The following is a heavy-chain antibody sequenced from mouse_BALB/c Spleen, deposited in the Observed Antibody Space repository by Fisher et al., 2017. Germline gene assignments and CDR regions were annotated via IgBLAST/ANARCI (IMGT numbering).Heavy chain of an antibody. V-gene: IGHV1-77*01. Sequence: KFKGKATLTADKSSNTAYMQLSSLTSEDSAVYFCARDYRFWDYAMDYWGQGTSVTVSS. CDR3: ARDYRFWDYAMDY. J-gene: IGHJ4*01. D-gene: IGHD2-14*01.